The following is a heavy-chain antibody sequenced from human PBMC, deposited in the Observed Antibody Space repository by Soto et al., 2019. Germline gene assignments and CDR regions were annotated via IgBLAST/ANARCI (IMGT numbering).Heavy chain of an antibody. CDR2: IWYDGSNK. Sequence: GGSLRLSCAASGFTFSSYGMHWVRQAPGKGLEWVAVIWYDGSNKYYADSVKGRFTISRDNSKNTLYLQMNSLRAEDTAVYYCARGKVAARSEFDYWGQGTLVTVSS. D-gene: IGHD6-6*01. CDR3: ARGKVAARSEFDY. CDR1: GFTFSSYG. V-gene: IGHV3-33*01. J-gene: IGHJ4*02.